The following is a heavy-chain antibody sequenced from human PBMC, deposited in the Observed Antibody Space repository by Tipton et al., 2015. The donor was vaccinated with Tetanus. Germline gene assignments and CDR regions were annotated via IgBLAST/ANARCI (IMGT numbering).Heavy chain of an antibody. CDR3: ATMTPVDWYFDL. V-gene: IGHV4-59*01. CDR1: GGSISSYF. CDR2: IYYSGST. Sequence: TLSLTCSVSGGSISSYFWSWIRQSPGQGLEWIGLIYYSGSTSYNPSLKSRVTISVDTSKNQLSLKLTSVTAADTAVYYCATMTPVDWYFDLWGRGTLVTVPS. D-gene: IGHD4-23*01. J-gene: IGHJ2*01.